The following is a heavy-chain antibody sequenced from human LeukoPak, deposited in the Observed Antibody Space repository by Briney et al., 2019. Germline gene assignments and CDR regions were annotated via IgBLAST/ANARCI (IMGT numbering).Heavy chain of an antibody. CDR3: ARDREFVKYCGGDCKLGWDY. J-gene: IGHJ4*02. Sequence: GASVKVSCKASGYTFTGYYMHWVRQAPGQGLEWMGWINPNSGGTNYAQKFQGRVTMTRDTSISTAYMELSRLRSDDTAVYYCARDREFVKYCGGDCKLGWDYWGQGTLVTVSS. CDR1: GYTFTGYY. CDR2: INPNSGGT. D-gene: IGHD2-21*02. V-gene: IGHV1-2*02.